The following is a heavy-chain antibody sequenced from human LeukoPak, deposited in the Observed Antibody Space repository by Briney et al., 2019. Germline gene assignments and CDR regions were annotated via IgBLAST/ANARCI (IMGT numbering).Heavy chain of an antibody. V-gene: IGHV1-3*03. CDR3: ARDGTRAGYCSSTSCGPNWYFDL. D-gene: IGHD2-2*01. CDR2: INAGNGNT. CDR1: GYTFTGYY. J-gene: IGHJ2*01. Sequence: ASVKVSCKASGYTFTGYYMHWVRQAPGQRLEWMGWINAGNGNTKYSQEFQGRVTITRDTSASTAYMELSSLRSEDMAVYYCARDGTRAGYCSSTSCGPNWYFDLWGRGTLVTVSS.